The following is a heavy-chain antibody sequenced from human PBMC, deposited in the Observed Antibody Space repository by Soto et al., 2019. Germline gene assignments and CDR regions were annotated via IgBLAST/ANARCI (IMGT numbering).Heavy chain of an antibody. J-gene: IGHJ4*02. CDR1: GYTFTSYA. CDR2: INAGNGNT. Sequence: QVQLVQSGAEVKKPGASVKVSCKASGYTFTSYAIHWVRQAPGQRLEWMGWINAGNGNTKYSQKFQDRVTITRDTSASTAYMELSSLRSEDTAVYYCARDLGGWPDYWGQGTLVTVAS. V-gene: IGHV1-3*01. CDR3: ARDLGGWPDY. D-gene: IGHD6-19*01.